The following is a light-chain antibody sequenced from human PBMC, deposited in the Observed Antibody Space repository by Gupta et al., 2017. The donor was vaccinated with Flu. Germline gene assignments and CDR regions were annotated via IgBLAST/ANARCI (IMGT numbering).Light chain of an antibody. Sequence: TATLTGVGDNIGSKSLDWYQQRTGQAPGLVVYDESDRTAGVPDRFSGSNSGSTATLSISRVEAGDEAAYYCQVWETTSDHPVFGGGTKLTVL. V-gene: IGLV3-21*02. CDR3: QVWETTSDHPV. CDR2: DES. J-gene: IGLJ3*02. CDR1: NIGSKS.